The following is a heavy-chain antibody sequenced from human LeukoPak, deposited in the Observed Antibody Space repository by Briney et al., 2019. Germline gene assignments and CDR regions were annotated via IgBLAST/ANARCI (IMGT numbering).Heavy chain of an antibody. Sequence: GASVKVSCKASGYTFTSYGISWVRQAPGQGLEWMGWISAYNGNTNYAQKLQGRVTMTTDTSTSTAYMELRSLRSDDTAVYYCARDLEYYDSSGYPDYWGQGTLVTVSS. CDR3: ARDLEYYDSSGYPDY. V-gene: IGHV1-18*01. CDR2: ISAYNGNT. CDR1: GYTFTSYG. D-gene: IGHD3-22*01. J-gene: IGHJ4*02.